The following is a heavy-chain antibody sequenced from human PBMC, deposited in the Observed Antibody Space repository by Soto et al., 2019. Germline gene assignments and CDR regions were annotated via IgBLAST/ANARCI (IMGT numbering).Heavy chain of an antibody. CDR3: ARRISSAWPYYFDY. J-gene: IGHJ4*02. Sequence: SETLSLTCTVSGGSVSSGSYYWSWIRQPPGKGLEWIGYIYYSGSTNYNPSLKSRATISVDTSKNQFSLKLSSVTAADTAVYYCARRISSAWPYYFDYWGQGTLVTVSS. V-gene: IGHV4-61*01. CDR2: IYYSGST. D-gene: IGHD6-19*01. CDR1: GGSVSSGSYY.